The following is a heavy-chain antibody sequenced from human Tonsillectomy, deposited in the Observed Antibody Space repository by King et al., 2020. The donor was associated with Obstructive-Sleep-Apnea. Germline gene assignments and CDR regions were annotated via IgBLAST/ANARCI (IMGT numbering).Heavy chain of an antibody. CDR3: AQGGYQVLSGPPYYGMDV. CDR1: GFTFSSYG. CDR2: IWYDGSNK. J-gene: IGHJ6*02. D-gene: IGHD2-2*01. V-gene: IGHV3-33*06. Sequence: VQLVESGGGVVQPGRSLRLSCAASGFTFSSYGMHWVRQAPGKGLEWVGVIWYDGSNKYYADSVKGRFTISRDNSKNTLYLQMNRLRAEDTAVYYCAQGGYQVLSGPPYYGMDVWGQGTTVTVSS.